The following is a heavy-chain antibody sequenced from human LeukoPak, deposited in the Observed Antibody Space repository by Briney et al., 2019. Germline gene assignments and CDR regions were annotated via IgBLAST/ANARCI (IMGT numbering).Heavy chain of an antibody. CDR1: GYYFSTYW. D-gene: IGHD3-16*02. J-gene: IGHJ4*02. V-gene: IGHV5-51*01. Sequence: PGESLKISCQGSGYYFSTYWIGWVRQMPGEGLEWMGIVYPDDSDARYSPSFQGHVTMSVDKSINTAYMQWSSLKASDTAMYYCARHLGYRGSETFDHWGQGTLVTVSS. CDR2: VYPDDSDA. CDR3: ARHLGYRGSETFDH.